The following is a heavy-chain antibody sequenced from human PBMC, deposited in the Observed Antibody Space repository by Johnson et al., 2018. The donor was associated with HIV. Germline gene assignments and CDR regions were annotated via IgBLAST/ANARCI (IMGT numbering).Heavy chain of an antibody. V-gene: IGHV3-74*01. CDR2: SNSDGNTP. CDR3: ARPGGDYSAFDI. CDR1: GFIFSRSW. J-gene: IGHJ3*02. Sequence: VQLVESGGGLVQPGGSLRLSCAASGFIFSRSWMHWVRHAPGQGLVWVSRSNSDGNTPTYADSVRGRFTISTDKARSTLHLQMNSLRAEDTAVYYCARPGGDYSAFDIWGQGTMVTVSS. D-gene: IGHD4-17*01.